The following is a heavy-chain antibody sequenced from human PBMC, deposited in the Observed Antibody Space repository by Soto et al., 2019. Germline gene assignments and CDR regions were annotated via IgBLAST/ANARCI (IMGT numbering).Heavy chain of an antibody. D-gene: IGHD3-3*01. Sequence: EVQLVESGGGLVKPGGSLRLSCAASGFTFSSYSMHWVRQAPGKGLEWVSCISSRSDYINYADSVKGQFTISRDNAKNSLYLQMNSLRAEDTAVYYCARTIFGVEVGWFDPWGQGTLVTVSS. V-gene: IGHV3-21*01. CDR3: ARTIFGVEVGWFDP. CDR1: GFTFSSYS. CDR2: ISSRSDYI. J-gene: IGHJ5*02.